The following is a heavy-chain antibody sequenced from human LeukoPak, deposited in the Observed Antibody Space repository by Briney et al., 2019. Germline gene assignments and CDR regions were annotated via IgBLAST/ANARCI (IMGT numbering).Heavy chain of an antibody. CDR2: ISSSSSYI. J-gene: IGHJ4*02. D-gene: IGHD1-26*01. V-gene: IGHV3-21*01. Sequence: GGSLRLSCAASGFTFSSYSMNWVRQAPGKGLEWVSSISSSSSYIYYADSVKGRFTISRDNAKNSLYLQMNSLRAEDTAVYYCAGARVGATKYYFDYWGQGTLVTVSS. CDR1: GFTFSSYS. CDR3: AGARVGATKYYFDY.